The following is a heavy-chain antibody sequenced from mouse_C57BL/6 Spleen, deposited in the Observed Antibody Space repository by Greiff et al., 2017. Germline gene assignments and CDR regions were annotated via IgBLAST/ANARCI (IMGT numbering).Heavy chain of an antibody. CDR2: IYPRSGNT. D-gene: IGHD1-1*01. Sequence: VQLQQSGAELARPGASVKLSCKASGYTFTSSGISWVKQRTGQGLEWIGEIYPRSGNTYYNEKFKGKAPLTADKSSSTAYMGVRSLTSEDSAVYFCARSASTVVAGDYAMDYWGQGTSVTVSS. J-gene: IGHJ4*01. CDR3: ARSASTVVAGDYAMDY. CDR1: GYTFTSSG. V-gene: IGHV1-81*01.